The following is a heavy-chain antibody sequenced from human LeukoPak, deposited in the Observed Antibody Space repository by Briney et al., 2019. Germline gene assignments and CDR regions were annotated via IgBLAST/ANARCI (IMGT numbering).Heavy chain of an antibody. CDR2: IYYSGST. J-gene: IGHJ4*02. D-gene: IGHD2/OR15-2a*01. CDR3: ARLRGNYFPDY. V-gene: IGHV4-59*01. Sequence: SETLSLTCSVSGDSISGYYWTWIRRPPGKGLEWIGYIYYSGSTNYNPSVKSRLTISVDTSKNQFSLNLRSVTAADTAVYYCARLRGNYFPDYWGQGTLVTVSS. CDR1: GDSISGYY.